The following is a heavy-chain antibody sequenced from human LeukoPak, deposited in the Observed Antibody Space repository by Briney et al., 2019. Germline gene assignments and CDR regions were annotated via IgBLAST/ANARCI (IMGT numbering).Heavy chain of an antibody. CDR3: ASSTDYGDYALDY. J-gene: IGHJ4*02. D-gene: IGHD4-17*01. Sequence: SETLSLTCTVSGGSISSYYWSWIRQPPGKGLEWIGYIYYSGSTNYNPSLKSRVTISVDTSKNQFSLKLSSVTAADTAVYYCASSTDYGDYALDYWGQGTLVTVSS. CDR1: GGSISSYY. V-gene: IGHV4-59*01. CDR2: IYYSGST.